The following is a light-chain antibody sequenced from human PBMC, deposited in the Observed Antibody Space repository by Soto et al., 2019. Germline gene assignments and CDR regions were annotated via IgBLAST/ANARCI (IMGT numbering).Light chain of an antibody. J-gene: IGLJ2*01. CDR1: SSDVGGYNY. CDR3: SSYTSGSAPVL. V-gene: IGLV2-14*03. CDR2: DVS. Sequence: QSALTQPASVSGSPGQSITISCTGTSSDVGGYNYVSWYQQHPGKAPKLMIYDVSNRPSGVSNRFSGSKSGNTASLTISGLLAEDEADYYCSSYTSGSAPVLFGGGTKLTVL.